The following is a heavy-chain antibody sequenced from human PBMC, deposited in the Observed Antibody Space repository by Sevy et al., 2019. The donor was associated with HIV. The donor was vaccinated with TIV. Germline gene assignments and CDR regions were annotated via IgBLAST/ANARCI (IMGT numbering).Heavy chain of an antibody. V-gene: IGHV3-9*01. D-gene: IGHD3-3*01. CDR1: GFTFDDYA. CDR2: ISWNSVSI. CDR3: AKDRGGDTXYGXXIIXXXXXX. Sequence: GGSLRLSCAASGFTFDDYAMHWVRQAPGKGLEWVSGISWNSVSIGYADSVKGRFTISRNNAKNSLYLQMNSLRAEDTXXXXCAKDRGGDTXYGXXIIXXXXXXWGXGXAVTVSS. J-gene: IGHJ6*04.